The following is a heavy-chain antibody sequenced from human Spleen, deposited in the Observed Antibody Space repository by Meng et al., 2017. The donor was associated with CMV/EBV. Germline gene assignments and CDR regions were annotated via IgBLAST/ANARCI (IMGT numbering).Heavy chain of an antibody. Sequence: SGPTLVKPTETLTLTCTVSGFSLSNARMGVSWIRQPPGKALEWLAHIFSNDEKSYSTSLKSRLTISKDTSKSQVVLTMTNMDPVDTATYYCARIPLYSSGWYPYYYGMDVWGQGTTVTVSS. CDR1: GFSLSNARMG. CDR3: ARIPLYSSGWYPYYYGMDV. D-gene: IGHD6-19*01. V-gene: IGHV2-26*01. J-gene: IGHJ6*02. CDR2: IFSNDEK.